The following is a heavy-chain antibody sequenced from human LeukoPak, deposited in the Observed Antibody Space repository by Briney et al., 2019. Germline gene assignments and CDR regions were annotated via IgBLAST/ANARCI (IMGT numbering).Heavy chain of an antibody. J-gene: IGHJ4*01. CDR2: ISWNSGSI. V-gene: IGHV3-9*01. D-gene: IGHD3-16*01. CDR3: ARGVYAPDYRNF. Sequence: GGSLRLSCAASGFTFDDYAMHWVRQAPGKGLEWVSGISWNSGSIGYADSVKGRFTISRDNAKNSLYLQMNDLRADDTAMYYCARGVYAPDYRNFWAHGPLVTVSS. CDR1: GFTFDDYA.